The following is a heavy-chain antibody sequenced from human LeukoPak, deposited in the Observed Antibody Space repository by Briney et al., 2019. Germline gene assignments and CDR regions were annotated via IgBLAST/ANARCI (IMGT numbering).Heavy chain of an antibody. J-gene: IGHJ4*02. CDR3: ATVAGDCSGGRCYLLRFDY. Sequence: GGSLRLSCAASGFTFSSYAMSWVRQAPGKGLEWVANIKLDESTKDYVDSVKGRFTISRDNAKNSLYLQMNSLRGDDTAVYYCATVAGDCSGGRCYLLRFDYWGQGTLVTVSS. CDR1: GFTFSSYA. V-gene: IGHV3-7*01. D-gene: IGHD2-15*01. CDR2: IKLDESTK.